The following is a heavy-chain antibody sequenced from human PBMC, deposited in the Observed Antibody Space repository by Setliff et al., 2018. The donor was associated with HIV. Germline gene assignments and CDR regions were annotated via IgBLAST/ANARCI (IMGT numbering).Heavy chain of an antibody. CDR2: IYYSGST. CDR3: ARLNQQWLVRDSGSNWFDP. D-gene: IGHD6-19*01. Sequence: PSETLSLTCTVSGASISSFYWSWIRQPPGKGLDWTGYIYYSGSTNYNPSLKSRVTMSVDTSKNRFSLKLNSVTAADTAVYYCARLNQQWLVRDSGSNWFDPWGQGILVTVSS. CDR1: GASISSFY. V-gene: IGHV4-59*08. J-gene: IGHJ5*02.